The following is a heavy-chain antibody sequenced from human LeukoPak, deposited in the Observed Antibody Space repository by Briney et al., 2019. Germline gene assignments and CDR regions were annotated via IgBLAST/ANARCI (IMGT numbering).Heavy chain of an antibody. CDR2: IWHDGSNK. CDR3: ARAICSGGSCYEDY. Sequence: GGSLRLSCAASGFTFSSYGMHWVRQAPGKGLEWVAVIWHDGSNKYYADSVKSQFTISRDNSKNTLYLQMNSLRAEDTAVYYCARAICSGGSCYEDYWGQGTLVTVSS. D-gene: IGHD2-15*01. V-gene: IGHV3-33*01. J-gene: IGHJ4*02. CDR1: GFTFSSYG.